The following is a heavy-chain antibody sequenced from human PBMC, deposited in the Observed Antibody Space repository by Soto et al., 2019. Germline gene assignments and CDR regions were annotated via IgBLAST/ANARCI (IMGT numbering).Heavy chain of an antibody. V-gene: IGHV1-18*01. Sequence: ASVKVSCKASGYTFNTYGITWVRQAPGQGLEWMGWINPYNGNTKFAQKLQDRVTMTTATSTSTAYMELASLRSDDTAVYYCARGCIAVTRYLCYWCQGTLVTVSS. CDR3: ARGCIAVTRYLCY. J-gene: IGHJ4*02. CDR1: GYTFNTYG. CDR2: INPYNGNT. D-gene: IGHD1-20*01.